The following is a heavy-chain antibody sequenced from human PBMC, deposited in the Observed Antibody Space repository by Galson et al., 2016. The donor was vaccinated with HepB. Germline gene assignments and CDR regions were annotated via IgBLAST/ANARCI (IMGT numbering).Heavy chain of an antibody. Sequence: SETLSLTCTVSGGSISSSDWWSWVRQPPGKGLEWIGEVHRSGSTNYNPSLKSRINISLDKSKNQFSLNLNSVTAADTAVYYCANTPHNWGQGTTVTVSS. CDR2: VHRSGST. V-gene: IGHV4-4*02. CDR1: GGSISSSDW. J-gene: IGHJ6*02. CDR3: ANTPHN.